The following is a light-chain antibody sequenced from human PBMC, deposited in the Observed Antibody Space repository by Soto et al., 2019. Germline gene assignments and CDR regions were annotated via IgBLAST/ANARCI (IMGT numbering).Light chain of an antibody. Sequence: DIQMTQSPSTLSASVGDRVTITCQASQIIGSSLAWYQQTPGRAPKLLIYDASTLHTGVPSRFSGSESGTEFTLTISSLQPDDSATYYCQQYYSYAYTFGQGTKVDIK. CDR3: QQYYSYAYT. J-gene: IGKJ2*01. CDR2: DAS. V-gene: IGKV1-5*01. CDR1: QIIGSS.